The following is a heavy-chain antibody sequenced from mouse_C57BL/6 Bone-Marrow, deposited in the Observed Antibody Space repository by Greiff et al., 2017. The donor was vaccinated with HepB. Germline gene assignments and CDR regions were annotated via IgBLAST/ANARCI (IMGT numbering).Heavy chain of an antibody. Sequence: QVQLQQPGAELVKPGASVKLSCKASGYTFTSYWMHWVKQRPGQGLEWIGMILTNSGSTNYNETFKSKATLTVDKSSSTAYMQLSSLTSEDSAVYYCARGYYGSSYYWYFDVWGTGTTLTVSS. D-gene: IGHD1-1*01. CDR2: ILTNSGST. V-gene: IGHV1-64*01. J-gene: IGHJ1*03. CDR1: GYTFTSYW. CDR3: ARGYYGSSYYWYFDV.